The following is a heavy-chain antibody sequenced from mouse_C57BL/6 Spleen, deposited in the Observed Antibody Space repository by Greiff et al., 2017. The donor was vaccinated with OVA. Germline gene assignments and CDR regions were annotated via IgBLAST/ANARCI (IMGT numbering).Heavy chain of an antibody. D-gene: IGHD2-12*01. Sequence: QVQLQQSGAELVMPGASVKLSCKASGYTFTSYWMHWVKQRPGQGLEWIGEIDPSDSYTNYNQKFKGKSTLTVDKSSSTAYMQLSSLTSEDSAVYYGARCYDEGYYAMDYWGQGTSVTVSS. CDR3: ARCYDEGYYAMDY. CDR2: IDPSDSYT. V-gene: IGHV1-69*01. CDR1: GYTFTSYW. J-gene: IGHJ4*01.